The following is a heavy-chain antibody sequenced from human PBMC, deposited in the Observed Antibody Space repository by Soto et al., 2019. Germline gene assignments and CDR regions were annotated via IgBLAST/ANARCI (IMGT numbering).Heavy chain of an antibody. Sequence: PSETLSLTCTVSGGSISSYYWSWIRQPPGKGLEWIGYIYYSGSTNYNPSLKSRVTISVDTSKNQFSLKLSSVTAADTAVYYCARTLFDWGIWFYPWGQGTLVTVSS. J-gene: IGHJ5*01. V-gene: IGHV4-59*01. CDR2: IYYSGST. D-gene: IGHD3-10*02. CDR1: GGSISSYY. CDR3: ARTLFDWGIWFYP.